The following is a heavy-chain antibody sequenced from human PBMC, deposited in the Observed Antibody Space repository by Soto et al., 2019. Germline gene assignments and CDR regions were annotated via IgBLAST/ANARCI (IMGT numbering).Heavy chain of an antibody. Sequence: GGSLRLSCAASGFTFSSYEMNWVLQARGQVPEWLSYISSYGTTIYYADSVKGRFTSSRDNAKDSLFLQLNSLRVEDTAVYYCARDWNFWTDYYRSDAFDLWGQGTMVTVSS. V-gene: IGHV3-48*03. CDR2: ISSYGTTI. CDR3: ARDWNFWTDYYRSDAFDL. D-gene: IGHD3-3*01. CDR1: GFTFSSYE. J-gene: IGHJ3*01.